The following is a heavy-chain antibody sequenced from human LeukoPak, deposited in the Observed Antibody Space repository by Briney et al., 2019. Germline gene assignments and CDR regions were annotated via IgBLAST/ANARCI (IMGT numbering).Heavy chain of an antibody. CDR2: ISSSSSYI. D-gene: IGHD3-22*01. J-gene: IGHJ3*02. Sequence: GGSLRLSCAASGFTLSSYSMNWVRQAPGKGLEWVSSISSSSSYIYYADSVKGRFTISRDNAKNSLYLQMNSLRAEDMAVYYCARVDLYDSSGYSDAFDIWGQGTMVTVSS. V-gene: IGHV3-21*01. CDR3: ARVDLYDSSGYSDAFDI. CDR1: GFTLSSYS.